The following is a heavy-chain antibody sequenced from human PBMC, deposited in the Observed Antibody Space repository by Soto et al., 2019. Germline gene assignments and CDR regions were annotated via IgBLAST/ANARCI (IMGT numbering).Heavy chain of an antibody. CDR2: ISSIPDGGTT. J-gene: IGHJ6*02. CDR1: GFTFSDAW. V-gene: IGHV3-15*01. Sequence: EVQLVESGGGLVKPGGSLKLSCAASGFTFSDAWMSWVRQAPGKGLEWVGRISSIPDGGTTDYAAPVKGRFSISRDDSTNTLYRQMNSLKTEDTAVYYCTTDRVVSYYYGMDVWGQGTTVTVSS. CDR3: TTDRVVSYYYGMDV. D-gene: IGHD3-10*01.